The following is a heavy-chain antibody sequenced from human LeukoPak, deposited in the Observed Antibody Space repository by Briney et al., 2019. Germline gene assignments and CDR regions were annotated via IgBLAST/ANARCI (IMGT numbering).Heavy chain of an antibody. D-gene: IGHD6-19*01. CDR1: GFTFSSYA. Sequence: PGGSLRLSCAASGFTFSSYAMSWVRQAPGKGLEWVSAISGSGGSTYYADSVKGRFTISRDNSKNTLYLQMNSLRAEDTAVYYCAKDREYSSGWVFSEYFQHWGQGTLVTVSS. V-gene: IGHV3-23*01. CDR3: AKDREYSSGWVFSEYFQH. CDR2: ISGSGGST. J-gene: IGHJ1*01.